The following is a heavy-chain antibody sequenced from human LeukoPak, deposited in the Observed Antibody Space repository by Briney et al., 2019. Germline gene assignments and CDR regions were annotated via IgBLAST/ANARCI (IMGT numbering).Heavy chain of an antibody. D-gene: IGHD3-10*01. V-gene: IGHV4-34*01. Sequence: SETLSLTCAVYGGSFSGYYWSWIRQPPGKGLEWIGEINHSGSTNYNPSLKSRVTISVDTSKNQFSLKLSSVTAADTAVYYCARRELLWFGELLDYWGQGTLVTVSS. CDR2: INHSGST. CDR1: GGSFSGYY. CDR3: ARRELLWFGELLDY. J-gene: IGHJ4*02.